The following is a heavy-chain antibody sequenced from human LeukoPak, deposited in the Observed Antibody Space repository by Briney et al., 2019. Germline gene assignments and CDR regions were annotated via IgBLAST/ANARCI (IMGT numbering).Heavy chain of an antibody. CDR2: ISSSSSYI. J-gene: IGHJ4*02. CDR1: GFTFSSYS. CDR3: AKDDAWLQFGD. V-gene: IGHV3-21*04. Sequence: GGSLRLSCAASGFTFSSYSMNWVRQAPGKGLEWVSSISSSSSYIYYADSVKGRFTISRDNAKNSLYLQMNSLRPEDTAVYYCAKDDAWLQFGDWGRGTLVTVSS. D-gene: IGHD5-24*01.